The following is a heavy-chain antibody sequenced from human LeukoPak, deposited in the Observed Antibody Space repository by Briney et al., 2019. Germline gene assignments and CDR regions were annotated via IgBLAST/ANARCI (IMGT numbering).Heavy chain of an antibody. CDR3: ARGGYGGNPPWDFDI. CDR1: GFTFSNYW. V-gene: IGHV3-74*01. Sequence: GGSLRLSCAASGFTFSNYWMHWVRQDPGKGLVWVSFINPDGSTTNYADSVKGRFTISRDNAKNALYLQMNSLRAEDTALYYCARGGYGGNPPWDFDIWGQGTMVTVSS. J-gene: IGHJ3*02. CDR2: INPDGSTT. D-gene: IGHD4-23*01.